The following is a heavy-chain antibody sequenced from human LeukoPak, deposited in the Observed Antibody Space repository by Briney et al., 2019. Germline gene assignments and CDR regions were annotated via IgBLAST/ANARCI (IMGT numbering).Heavy chain of an antibody. CDR2: ISYDGSNK. CDR1: GFTFSSYA. Sequence: GRSLRLSCAASGFTFSSYAMHWVRQAPGKGLEWVAVISYDGSNKYYADSVKGRFTISRDNSKNTLYLQMNSLRAEDTAVYYCARVGGIVAGSWGTYWGQGTLVTVSS. CDR3: ARVGGIVAGSWGTY. V-gene: IGHV3-30-3*01. D-gene: IGHD5-12*01. J-gene: IGHJ4*02.